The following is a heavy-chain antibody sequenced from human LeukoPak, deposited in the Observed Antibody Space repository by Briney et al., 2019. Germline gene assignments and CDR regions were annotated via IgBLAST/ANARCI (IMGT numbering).Heavy chain of an antibody. CDR3: AKERYGSGSYYTN. D-gene: IGHD3-10*01. J-gene: IGHJ4*02. CDR1: GFTFSSYA. V-gene: IGHV3-30*04. CDR2: ISYDGSNK. Sequence: GGSLRLSCAASGFTFSSYAMHWVRQAPGKGLEWVAVISYDGSNKYYADSVKGRFTISRDNSKNTLYLQMNSLRAEDTAVYYCAKERYGSGSYYTNWGQGTLVTVSS.